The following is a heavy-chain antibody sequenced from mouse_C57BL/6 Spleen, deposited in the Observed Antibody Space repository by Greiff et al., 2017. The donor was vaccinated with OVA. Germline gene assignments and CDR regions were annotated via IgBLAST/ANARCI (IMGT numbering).Heavy chain of an antibody. CDR2: IRLKSDNYAT. Sequence: EVQGVESGGGLVQPGGSMKLSCVASGFTFSNYWMNWVRQSPEKGLEWVAQIRLKSDNYATHYAESVKGRFTISRDDSKSSVYLQMNNLRAEDTGIYYCTSLYEYDLWFAYWGQGTLVTVSA. CDR3: TSLYEYDLWFAY. J-gene: IGHJ3*01. CDR1: GFTFSNYW. V-gene: IGHV6-3*01. D-gene: IGHD2-4*01.